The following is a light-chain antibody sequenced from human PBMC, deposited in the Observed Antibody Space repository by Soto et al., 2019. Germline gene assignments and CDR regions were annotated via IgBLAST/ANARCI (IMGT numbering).Light chain of an antibody. CDR1: QSVSSGY. J-gene: IGKJ2*01. CDR2: GAS. CDR3: QQYGSSPYT. V-gene: IGKV3-20*01. Sequence: EIVLTQSPGTLSLSPGERATLSCRASQSVSSGYLAWDQQKPGQAPRHLIYGASSRATAIPDRFSGSGSGTEFTRTISRLEPEDFGVYYCQQYGSSPYTVDQGTKLEIK.